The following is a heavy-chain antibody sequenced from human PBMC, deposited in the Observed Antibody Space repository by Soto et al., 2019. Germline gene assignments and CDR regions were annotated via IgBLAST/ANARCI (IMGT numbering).Heavy chain of an antibody. D-gene: IGHD4-17*01. Sequence: QITLKESGPTLVKPTQTLTLTCTFSGFSLSTSGVGVGWIRQPPGKALEWLALIYWDDDKRNSPSLKSRLTITKDTSKNQVVRTMTNMDPVDTATYYCAQQRRTTVTTRSYWYFDLWGRGTLVTVSS. CDR3: AQQRRTTVTTRSYWYFDL. CDR2: IYWDDDK. CDR1: GFSLSTSGVG. V-gene: IGHV2-5*02. J-gene: IGHJ2*01.